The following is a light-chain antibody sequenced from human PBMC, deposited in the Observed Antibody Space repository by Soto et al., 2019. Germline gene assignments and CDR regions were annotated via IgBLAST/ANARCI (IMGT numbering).Light chain of an antibody. CDR2: GAS. V-gene: IGKV3-15*01. J-gene: IGKJ1*01. Sequence: EIVLTQSPASLSLSPGERATLSCRASQSVSSNLAWYQQTPGQAPRLLIYGASTRATGIPARFSGSGSGTEFTLTISSLQSEDFAIYYCQQYNKWPPWTFGQGTKVDIK. CDR1: QSVSSN. CDR3: QQYNKWPPWT.